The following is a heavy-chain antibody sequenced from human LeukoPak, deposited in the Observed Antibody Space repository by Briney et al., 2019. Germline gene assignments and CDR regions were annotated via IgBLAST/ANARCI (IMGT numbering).Heavy chain of an antibody. V-gene: IGHV1-2*06. D-gene: IGHD3-22*01. CDR2: INPNSGGT. J-gene: IGHJ4*02. Sequence: ASVKVSCKASGYTFTGYYMHWVRQALGQGLEWMGRINPNSGGTNYAQKFQGRVTMTRDTSISTAYMELSRLRSDDTAVYYCARDTYYYDSSGYIFDYWGQGTLVTVSS. CDR1: GYTFTGYY. CDR3: ARDTYYYDSSGYIFDY.